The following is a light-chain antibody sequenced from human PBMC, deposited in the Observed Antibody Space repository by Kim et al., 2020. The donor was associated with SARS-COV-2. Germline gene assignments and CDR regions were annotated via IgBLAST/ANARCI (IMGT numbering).Light chain of an antibody. J-gene: IGKJ5*01. CDR1: QSVDTD. CDR3: QHRSQRTPVT. V-gene: IGKV3-11*01. CDR2: DAS. Sequence: EIVLTQSPATLSLSPGERATLSCRTSQSVDTDLAWYQQKPGQAPRLLISDASDRATGIPARFIGSGSGTDFTLTISGLESEDFATYYCQHRSQRTPVTVGQGTRLEIK.